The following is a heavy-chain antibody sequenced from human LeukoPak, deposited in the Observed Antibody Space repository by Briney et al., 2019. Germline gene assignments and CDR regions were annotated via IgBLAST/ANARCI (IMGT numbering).Heavy chain of an antibody. V-gene: IGHV3-74*01. D-gene: IGHD3-3*01. CDR3: VKSGSGYYDY. J-gene: IGHJ4*02. Sequence: GGSLRLSCAASGFTFSSYWMHWVRQAPGKGLVWVSRINSDGSSTSYADSVKGRFTISRDNSKNTLYLQMSSLRAEDTAVYYCVKSGSGYYDYWGQGTLVTVSS. CDR2: INSDGSST. CDR1: GFTFSSYW.